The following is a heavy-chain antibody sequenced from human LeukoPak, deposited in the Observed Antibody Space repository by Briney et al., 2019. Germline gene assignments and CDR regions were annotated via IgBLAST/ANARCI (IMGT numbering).Heavy chain of an antibody. J-gene: IGHJ4*02. V-gene: IGHV3-30-3*01. Sequence: GGSLRLSCAASGFTFSSYAMHWVRQAPGKGLKWVAVISYDGSNKYYADSVKGRFTISRDNSKNTLYVQMNSLRGEDTAVYYCARGQRDIVVVTAPYYFDYWGQGTLVTVSS. CDR1: GFTFSSYA. CDR3: ARGQRDIVVVTAPYYFDY. CDR2: ISYDGSNK. D-gene: IGHD2-21*02.